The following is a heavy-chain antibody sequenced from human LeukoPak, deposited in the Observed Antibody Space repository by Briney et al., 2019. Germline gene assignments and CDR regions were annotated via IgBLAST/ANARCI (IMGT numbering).Heavy chain of an antibody. CDR3: ARSGGNFWSGYLDV. J-gene: IGHJ6*04. V-gene: IGHV1-18*01. CDR2: ISAYNGNT. CDR1: GYTFTSYG. Sequence: ASVKVSCKASGYTFTSYGISWVRPAPGQGLEWMGWISAYNGNTNYAQKLQGGVTMTTDTSTSTAYMELRSLRSDDTAVYYCARSGGNFWSGYLDVWGKGTTVTVSS. D-gene: IGHD3-3*01.